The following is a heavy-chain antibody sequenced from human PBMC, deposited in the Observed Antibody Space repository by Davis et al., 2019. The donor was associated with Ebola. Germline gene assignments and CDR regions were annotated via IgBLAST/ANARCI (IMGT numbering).Heavy chain of an antibody. CDR1: GLTFSFAW. CDR3: SRGSKSFF. Sequence: GESLKISCVASGLTFSFAWMNWVRQAPGKGLEWVSYITGSGGATYYIDSVKGRFTISRDNSNNSVYLQMNSLRTEDSAVYYCSRGSKSFFWGRGTLVTVSS. J-gene: IGHJ4*02. D-gene: IGHD3-3*01. V-gene: IGHV3-48*04. CDR2: ITGSGGAT.